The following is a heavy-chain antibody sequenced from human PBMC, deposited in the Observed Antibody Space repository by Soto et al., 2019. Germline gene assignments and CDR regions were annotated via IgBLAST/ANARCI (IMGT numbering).Heavy chain of an antibody. CDR2: ISGSGGRT. J-gene: IGHJ4*02. Sequence: EVQLLESGGGLVQPGGSLRLSCAASGFTFSDYAMSWVRQGPGKGLEWVSTISGSGGRTFYADSVKGRFTISRDNSKNTLSLQMNSLRAGDKAVYYCAKRAQIYAPGYYFDFWGQGTPVTVSS. D-gene: IGHD4-17*01. V-gene: IGHV3-23*01. CDR3: AKRAQIYAPGYYFDF. CDR1: GFTFSDYA.